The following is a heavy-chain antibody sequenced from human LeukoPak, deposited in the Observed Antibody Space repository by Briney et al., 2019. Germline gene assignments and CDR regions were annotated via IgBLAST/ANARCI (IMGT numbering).Heavy chain of an antibody. CDR2: IYYSGST. V-gene: IGHV4-59*01. CDR1: GGSISSYY. CDR3: TRGSIAYYYVDV. Sequence: SETLSLTCTVSGGSISSYYWSWIRQPPGKGLEWIGNIYYSGSTNYNPSLKSRVTISVGTSKNQFSLKLSSVTAADTAVYYCTRGSIAYYYVDVWGKGATGTASS. J-gene: IGHJ6*03. D-gene: IGHD3-22*01.